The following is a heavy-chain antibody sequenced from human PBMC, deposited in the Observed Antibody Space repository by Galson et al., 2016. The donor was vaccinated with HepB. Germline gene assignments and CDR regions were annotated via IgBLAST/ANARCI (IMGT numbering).Heavy chain of an antibody. D-gene: IGHD2-2*01. CDR2: LSCDGHSK. V-gene: IGHV3-30*04. Sequence: SLRLSCAASGFTFSSCAMHWARQAPGRGLEWVALLSCDGHSKYYADSVKGRFTISREISKNTLDLQMNSLRPEDTAVYFSAGDRDCSSSSCLVNWFDPWGQGTLVTVSS. CDR1: GFTFSSCA. CDR3: AGDRDCSSSSCLVNWFDP. J-gene: IGHJ5*02.